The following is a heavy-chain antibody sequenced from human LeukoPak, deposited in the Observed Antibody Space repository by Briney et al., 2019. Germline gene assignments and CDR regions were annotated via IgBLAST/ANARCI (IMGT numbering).Heavy chain of an antibody. Sequence: GASVKVSCKASGYTFTSYGFSLVREAPGQGLEWMGWISTHNGNTKYAQKLQGRGTMTTDTSTSTAHMELRSLRPDDTAVYYCARGGYYYDSSGYYTFDYWGQGTLVTVSS. CDR1: GYTFTSYG. V-gene: IGHV1-18*01. CDR3: ARGGYYYDSSGYYTFDY. J-gene: IGHJ4*02. D-gene: IGHD3-22*01. CDR2: ISTHNGNT.